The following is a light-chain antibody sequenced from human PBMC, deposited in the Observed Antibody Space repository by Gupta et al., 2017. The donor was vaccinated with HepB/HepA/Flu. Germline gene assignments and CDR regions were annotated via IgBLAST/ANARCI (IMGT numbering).Light chain of an antibody. CDR1: SSDVGSYNL. CDR2: EVS. Sequence: QSALTQPASVSGSPGQSITISCTGTSSDVGSYNLVSWYQQHPGKAPKLMIYEVSKRPSGVSKRFSGSKSGNTASLTSSGLQAEDEADYYCCSYAGSSTVVFGGGTKLTVL. CDR3: CSYAGSSTVV. V-gene: IGLV2-23*02. J-gene: IGLJ2*01.